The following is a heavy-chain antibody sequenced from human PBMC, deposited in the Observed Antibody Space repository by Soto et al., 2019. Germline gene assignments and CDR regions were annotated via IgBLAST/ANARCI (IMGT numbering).Heavy chain of an antibody. V-gene: IGHV1-18*01. CDR3: ARCQRPDTYSSSWYGYNWFDP. CDR1: GYTFTSYG. CDR2: ISAYNGNT. D-gene: IGHD6-13*01. Sequence: QVQLVQSGAEVKKPGASVKVSCKASGYTFTSYGISWVRQAPGQGLEWMGWISAYNGNTNYAQKLQGRVTMTTDTTTSTAYLELRSLRSDDTAVDYCARCQRPDTYSSSWYGYNWFDPWGQGTLVTVS. J-gene: IGHJ5*02.